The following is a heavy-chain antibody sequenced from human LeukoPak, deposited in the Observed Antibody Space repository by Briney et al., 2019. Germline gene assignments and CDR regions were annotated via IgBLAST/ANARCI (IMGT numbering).Heavy chain of an antibody. V-gene: IGHV3-53*01. CDR1: GFTLRNYG. CDR3: ARDWATALDY. J-gene: IGHJ4*02. D-gene: IGHD3-16*01. CDR2: IYNGGGT. Sequence: PGGSLRLSCVASGFTLRNYGMNWVRQAPGKGLEWVSVIYNGGGTSYADSVKGRFTISRDNSKSTLYLQMNSLRVEDTAVYYCARDWATALDYWGQGTLVTVSS.